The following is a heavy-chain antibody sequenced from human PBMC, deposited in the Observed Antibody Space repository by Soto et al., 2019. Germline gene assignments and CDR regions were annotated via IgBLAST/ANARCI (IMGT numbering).Heavy chain of an antibody. J-gene: IGHJ6*02. V-gene: IGHV4-59*01. CDR1: GGSISSYY. Sequence: PSETLSLTCTVSGGSISSYYWSWIRQPPGKGLEWIGYIYYSGSTNYNPSLKSRVTISVDTSKNQFSLKLSSVTAADTAVYYCARDVGYDILTGYYPPYYYGMDVWGQGTTVTVSS. CDR2: IYYSGST. CDR3: ARDVGYDILTGYYPPYYYGMDV. D-gene: IGHD3-9*01.